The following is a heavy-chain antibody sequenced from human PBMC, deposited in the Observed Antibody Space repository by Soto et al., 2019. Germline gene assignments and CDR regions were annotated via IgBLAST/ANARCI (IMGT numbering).Heavy chain of an antibody. CDR1: GDTFSSYS. V-gene: IGHV1-69*01. Sequence: QVQLVQSGAEVKKPGSSVKVSCKASGDTFSSYSINWVRQAPGQGLEWMGEIIPIFGPASYAQKFQGRVTITADESTSTAYMALSSLRSEYTAVYYCTRDGGRHSGGIDYWGQGTLVTVSS. D-gene: IGHD1-26*01. J-gene: IGHJ4*02. CDR3: TRDGGRHSGGIDY. CDR2: IIPIFGPA.